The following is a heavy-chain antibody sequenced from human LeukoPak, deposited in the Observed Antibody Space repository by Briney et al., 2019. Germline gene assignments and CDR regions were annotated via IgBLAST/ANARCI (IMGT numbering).Heavy chain of an antibody. CDR1: GGSFSGYY. D-gene: IGHD3-10*01. J-gene: IGHJ4*02. CDR2: INHSGST. Sequence: SEILSLTCAVYGGSFSGYYWSWIRQPPGKGLEWIGEINHSGSTNYNPSLKSRVTISVDTSKNQFSLKLSSVTAADTAVYYCARGLPPPTELLWFGELAYYFDYWGQGTLVTVSS. V-gene: IGHV4-34*01. CDR3: ARGLPPPTELLWFGELAYYFDY.